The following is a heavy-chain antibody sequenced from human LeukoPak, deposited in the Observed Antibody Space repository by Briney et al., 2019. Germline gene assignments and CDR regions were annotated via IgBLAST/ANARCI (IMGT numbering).Heavy chain of an antibody. CDR3: AKESSSNWFDP. Sequence: GGSLRLSCAASGFTLSSYSMNWVRQAPGKGLEWVSSISSSSSYIYYADSVKGRFTISRDNAKNSLYLQMNSLRAEDTAVYYCAKESSSNWFDPWGQGTLVTVSS. D-gene: IGHD6-13*01. V-gene: IGHV3-21*01. CDR1: GFTLSSYS. J-gene: IGHJ5*02. CDR2: ISSSSSYI.